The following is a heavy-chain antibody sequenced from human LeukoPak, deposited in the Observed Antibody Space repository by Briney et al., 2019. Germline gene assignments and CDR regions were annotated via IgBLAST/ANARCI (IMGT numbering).Heavy chain of an antibody. CDR1: GGSISSYY. J-gene: IGHJ4*02. V-gene: IGHV4-59*08. CDR2: IYYSGST. CDR3: ARQGGYAYPISYYFDY. D-gene: IGHD5-12*01. Sequence: SETLSLTCTVSGGSISSYYWSWIRQPPGKGLEWIGYIYYSGSTNYNPSLKSRVTISVDTSKNQFSLKLSSVTAADTAVYYCARQGGYAYPISYYFDYWGQGILVTVSS.